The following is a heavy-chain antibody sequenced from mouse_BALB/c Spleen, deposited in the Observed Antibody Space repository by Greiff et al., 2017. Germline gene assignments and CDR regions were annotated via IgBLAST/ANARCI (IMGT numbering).Heavy chain of an antibody. CDR1: GFSLSRYS. CDR3: GTNRGYRYDHYYAMDY. J-gene: IGHJ4*01. D-gene: IGHD2-14*01. CDR2: IWGGGST. V-gene: IGHV2-6-4*01. Sequence: QVQLQQSGPGLVAPSQSLSITCTVSGFSLSRYSVHWVRQPPGKGLEWLGMIWGGGSTDYNSALKSRPNTGEDNSKSQVFLKMNSLQTDERAMYEGGTNRGYRYDHYYAMDYWGQGTSVTVSS.